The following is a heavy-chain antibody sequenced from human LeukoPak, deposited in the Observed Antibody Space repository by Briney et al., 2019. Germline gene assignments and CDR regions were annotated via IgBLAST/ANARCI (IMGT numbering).Heavy chain of an antibody. J-gene: IGHJ4*02. V-gene: IGHV3-23*01. CDR3: AKAAAGGYIYGDY. D-gene: IGHD5-18*01. CDR1: GFTFSSYG. Sequence: GGTLRLSCVASGFTFSSYGMSWVRQAPGKGLEWVSAISGSGDSTNYADSVKGRFTISRDNSKNTLYLQMNSLRAEDTAVYYCAKAAAGGYIYGDYWGQGTLVTVSS. CDR2: ISGSGDST.